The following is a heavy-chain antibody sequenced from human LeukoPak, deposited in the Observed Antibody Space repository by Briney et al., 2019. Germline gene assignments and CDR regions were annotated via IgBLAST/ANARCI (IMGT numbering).Heavy chain of an antibody. J-gene: IGHJ4*02. D-gene: IGHD4-11*01. CDR2: ISPGGGTT. CDR1: GFTFSNYA. Sequence: PGGSLRLSCAASGFTFSNYAMTWVRQAPGKGLEWVSTISPGGGTTYYAESMKGRFTISRDNSKSTLYLEMNSLRVEDTAVYYCTKVRSGSSNWALRVFDYWGQGALVTVSS. CDR3: TKVRSGSSNWALRVFDY. V-gene: IGHV3-23*01.